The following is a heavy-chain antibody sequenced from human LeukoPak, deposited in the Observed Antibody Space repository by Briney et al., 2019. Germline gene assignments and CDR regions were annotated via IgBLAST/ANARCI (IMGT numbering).Heavy chain of an antibody. V-gene: IGHV3-21*04. CDR3: AREGIAAAGFDY. CDR1: GFTFSSYS. Sequence: GSLRLSCAASGFTFSSYSMNWVRQAPGKGLEWVSSISSSSSYIYYADSVKGRFTISRDNAKNSLYLQMNSLRAEDTAVYYCAREGIAAAGFDYWGQGTLVTVSS. CDR2: ISSSSSYI. D-gene: IGHD6-13*01. J-gene: IGHJ4*02.